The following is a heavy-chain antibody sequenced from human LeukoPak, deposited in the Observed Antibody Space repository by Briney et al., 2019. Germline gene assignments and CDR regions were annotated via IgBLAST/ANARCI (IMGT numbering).Heavy chain of an antibody. CDR2: INHSGST. D-gene: IGHD3-22*01. J-gene: IGHJ4*02. Sequence: SENLSLTGAVYGGSCSGYYWSWIRHPPGKGLEGIGEINHSGSTNYNPSLKSRVTISGDTSKNQFSLKLSSVTAADTAVYYCARVYYDSSGYPKKLKNYFDYWGQGTLVTVSS. V-gene: IGHV4-34*01. CDR3: ARVYYDSSGYPKKLKNYFDY. CDR1: GGSCSGYY.